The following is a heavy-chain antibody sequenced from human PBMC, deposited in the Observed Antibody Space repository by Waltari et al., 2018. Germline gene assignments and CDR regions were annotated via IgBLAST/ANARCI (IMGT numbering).Heavy chain of an antibody. CDR1: GFTFSSYA. J-gene: IGHJ4*02. CDR3: ASRIAVAGTAG. V-gene: IGHV3-23*01. Sequence: EVQLLESGGGLVQPGGSLRLSCAASGFTFSSYAMSWVRQAPGKGLEWVSAISGSGGSTYYADSVKGRFTISRDNSKNTLYVQMNSLRAEDTAVYYGASRIAVAGTAGWGQGTLVTVSS. CDR2: ISGSGGST. D-gene: IGHD6-19*01.